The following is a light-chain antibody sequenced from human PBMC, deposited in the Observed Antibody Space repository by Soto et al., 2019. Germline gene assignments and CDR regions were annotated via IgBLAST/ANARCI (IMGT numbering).Light chain of an antibody. CDR1: SSNVGAYNF. Sequence: QSVLTQPHSVSGSPGQSVTISCTGTSSNVGAYNFASWYQQLPGTAPRLIIYDVNKRPSGVPDRFSGSKSGNTASLTISGLQAEDEADYYCCSYAGNYKYVFGSGTKVTV. CDR3: CSYAGNYKYV. CDR2: DVN. V-gene: IGLV2-11*01. J-gene: IGLJ1*01.